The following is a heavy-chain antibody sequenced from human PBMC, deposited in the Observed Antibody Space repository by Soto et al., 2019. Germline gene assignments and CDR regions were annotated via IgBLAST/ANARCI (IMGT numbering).Heavy chain of an antibody. CDR3: AKDRYYYDSSELPGD. CDR1: GFTFSSYG. J-gene: IGHJ4*01. Sequence: QVQLVESGGGVVQPGRSLRLSCAASGFTFSSYGMHWVRQAPGKGLEWVTIISYDGRNKHYADSVEGRFTISRDNSRNTLYLQMNSLRTEDTAVYYCAKDRYYYDSSELPGDWGQGTLVTVSS. D-gene: IGHD3-22*01. V-gene: IGHV3-30*18. CDR2: ISYDGRNK.